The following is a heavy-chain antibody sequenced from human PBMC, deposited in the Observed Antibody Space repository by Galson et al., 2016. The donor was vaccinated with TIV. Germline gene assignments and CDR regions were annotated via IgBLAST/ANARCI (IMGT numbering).Heavy chain of an antibody. CDR1: GGSLSGYF. J-gene: IGHJ6*02. V-gene: IGHV4-34*01. CDR3: AREFYDVLTGPINFYYGVDI. CDR2: ISHSGYA. Sequence: SETLSLTCAVSGGSLSGYFWTWIRQAPGKGLEWIGEISHSGYARHNPSLESRVTLSIDTSKSQFSLQLSSVTAADTAVYYCAREFYDVLTGPINFYYGVDIWGQGTTVTVS. D-gene: IGHD3-9*01.